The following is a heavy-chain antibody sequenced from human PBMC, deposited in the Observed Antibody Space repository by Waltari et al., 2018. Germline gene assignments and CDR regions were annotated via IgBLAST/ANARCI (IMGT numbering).Heavy chain of an antibody. CDR2: LSYTGAT. V-gene: IGHV4-39*02. Sequence: QLQLQESGPGLVKPSETLSLTCSVSGVSITSTRHYWGWIRQPPGQGLEWIGTLSYTGATYSSPSLQSRVTISRDTSKNHLSLTLGSVTAADTAVYYCATYIGASVGTAAFDVWGQGTMVTVSS. CDR3: ATYIGASVGTAAFDV. CDR1: GVSITSTRHY. J-gene: IGHJ3*01. D-gene: IGHD5-12*01.